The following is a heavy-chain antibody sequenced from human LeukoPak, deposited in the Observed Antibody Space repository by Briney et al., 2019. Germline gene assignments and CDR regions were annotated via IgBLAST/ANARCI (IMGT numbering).Heavy chain of an antibody. J-gene: IGHJ4*02. CDR3: AKDIGYDILTGFSD. Sequence: GGSLRLSCAASGFTFDDYAMHWVRQAPGKGLEWVSGISWNSGSIAYADSVKGRCTISRDNAKNSLYLQMNSLRAEDAALYYCAKDIGYDILTGFSDWGQGTLVTVSS. CDR1: GFTFDDYA. V-gene: IGHV3-9*01. D-gene: IGHD3-9*01. CDR2: ISWNSGSI.